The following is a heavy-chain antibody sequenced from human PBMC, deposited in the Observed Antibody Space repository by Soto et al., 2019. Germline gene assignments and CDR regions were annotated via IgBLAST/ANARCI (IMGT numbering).Heavy chain of an antibody. J-gene: IGHJ4*02. D-gene: IGHD1-26*01. CDR3: SRVGGSTWH. CDR1: GFTFSSYW. V-gene: IGHV3-74*01. Sequence: GGSLRLSCAASGFTFSSYWMHLVRQAPGKGLVWVSRINSDGSSTNYADFVKGRFTISRDNAKNTLYLQMNSLRVEDTAVYYCSRVGGSTWHWGEGTLVTVSS. CDR2: INSDGSST.